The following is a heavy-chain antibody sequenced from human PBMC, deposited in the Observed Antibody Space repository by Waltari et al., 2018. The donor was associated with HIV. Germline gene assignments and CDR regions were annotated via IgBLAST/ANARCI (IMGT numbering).Heavy chain of an antibody. CDR3: AKELRSGYSYYYYGMDV. CDR2: IRYDGNTK. CDR1: GFSFSISG. J-gene: IGHJ6*02. Sequence: QGQLVEYGGGVVQPGGPLRLSCAASGFSFSISGMHWARQAPGKGLEWVTFIRYDGNTKYYADSVKCRFTISRDNSKNTLYLQMSSLRAEDTAVYYCAKELRSGYSYYYYGMDVWGQGTTVTVSS. D-gene: IGHD2-15*01. V-gene: IGHV3-30*02.